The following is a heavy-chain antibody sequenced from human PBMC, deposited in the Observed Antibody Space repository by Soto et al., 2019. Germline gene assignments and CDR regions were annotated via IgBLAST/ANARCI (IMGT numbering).Heavy chain of an antibody. J-gene: IGHJ5*02. CDR2: IHYSGST. V-gene: IGHV4-31*03. Sequence: SETLSLTCNVSGGSVSSGGYYWSWIRQHPGKGLEWIGYIHYSGSTYYNPSLKSRVTMSIDTSKNLFSLNLSSATAADTAVYYCARAGGAGSGHDWFDPWGQGTLVTVSS. D-gene: IGHD6-13*01. CDR1: GGSVSSGGYY. CDR3: ARAGGAGSGHDWFDP.